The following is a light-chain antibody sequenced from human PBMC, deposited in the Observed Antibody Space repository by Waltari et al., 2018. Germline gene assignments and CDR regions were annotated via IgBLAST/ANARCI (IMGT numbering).Light chain of an antibody. CDR3: CSYAGSITYV. J-gene: IGLJ1*01. Sequence: QSALTQPASVSGSPGQSITISCTGTSSDVGSYNLFSWYQQHPGKAPHLMVYEVSKRPSGVSNRFSGSKSSNTASLTISGLQAEDEADYYCCSYAGSITYVFGTGTKVTVL. CDR1: SSDVGSYNL. CDR2: EVS. V-gene: IGLV2-23*02.